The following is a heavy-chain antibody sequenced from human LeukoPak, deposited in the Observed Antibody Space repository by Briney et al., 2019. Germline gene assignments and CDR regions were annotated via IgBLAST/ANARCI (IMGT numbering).Heavy chain of an antibody. Sequence: SETLSLTCTVSGVSISSSSYYWGWIRQPPGKELEWIGSIYYSGSTYYNPSLKSRVTISVDTSKNQFSLKLSSVTAADTAVYYCARKGYYDSSGYLFDYWGQGTLVTVSS. CDR3: ARKGYYDSSGYLFDY. CDR1: GVSISSSSYY. V-gene: IGHV4-39*01. J-gene: IGHJ4*02. D-gene: IGHD3-22*01. CDR2: IYYSGST.